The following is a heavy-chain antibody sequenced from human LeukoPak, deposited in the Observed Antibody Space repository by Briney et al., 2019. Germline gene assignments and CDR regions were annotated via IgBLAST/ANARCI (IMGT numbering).Heavy chain of an antibody. J-gene: IGHJ4*02. CDR1: GFTFSSYA. CDR2: ISGSGGST. CDR3: ANIGRRGDSLSHGC. Sequence: GGSLRLSCAASGFTFSSYAMSWVRQAPGKGLEWVSAISGSGGSTYYADSVKGRFTISRDNSKNTLYLQMNSLRAEDTAVYYCANIGRRGDSLSHGCWGQGTLVTVSS. V-gene: IGHV3-23*01. D-gene: IGHD3-16*01.